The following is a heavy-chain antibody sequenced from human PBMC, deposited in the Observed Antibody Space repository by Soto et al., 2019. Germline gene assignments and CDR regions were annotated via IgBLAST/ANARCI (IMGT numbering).Heavy chain of an antibody. V-gene: IGHV1-2*04. Sequence: ASVEVSCKDSGYTFTDCYMHWVRQAPGQGLEWMGWINPNNGGTSYAQKFEGWVTMTRDTSISTAYMEVRRLTSDDTAVYYCARGSPTTTPFDYWGQGTLVTVSS. J-gene: IGHJ4*02. D-gene: IGHD1-1*01. CDR1: GYTFTDCY. CDR3: ARGSPTTTPFDY. CDR2: INPNNGGT.